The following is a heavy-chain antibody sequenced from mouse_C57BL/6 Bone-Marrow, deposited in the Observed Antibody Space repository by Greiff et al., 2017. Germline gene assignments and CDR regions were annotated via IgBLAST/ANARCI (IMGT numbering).Heavy chain of an antibody. J-gene: IGHJ1*03. CDR3: ARKDYGSSSRYFDV. V-gene: IGHV1-26*01. CDR1: GYTFTDYY. D-gene: IGHD1-1*01. Sequence: VQLQQSGPELVKPGASVKISCKASGYTFTDYYMNWVKQSHGKSLEWIGDINPNNGGTSYNQKFKGKATLTVDKSSSTAYMELRSLTSEDSAVYYCARKDYGSSSRYFDVWGTGTTVTVSS. CDR2: INPNNGGT.